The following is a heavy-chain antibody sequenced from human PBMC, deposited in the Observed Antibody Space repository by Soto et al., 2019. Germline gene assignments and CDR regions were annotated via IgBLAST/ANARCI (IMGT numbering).Heavy chain of an antibody. CDR1: GFTFSSYG. D-gene: IGHD3-16*01. CDR3: AKGNQVRPVFGSSKDYYYYYYMDV. Sequence: GGSLRLSCAASGFTFSSYGMHWVRQAPGKGLEWVAVISYDGSNKYYADSVKGRFTISRDNSKNTLYLQMNSLRAEDTAVYYCAKGNQVRPVFGSSKDYYYYYYMDVWGKGTTVTVSS. V-gene: IGHV3-30*18. J-gene: IGHJ6*03. CDR2: ISYDGSNK.